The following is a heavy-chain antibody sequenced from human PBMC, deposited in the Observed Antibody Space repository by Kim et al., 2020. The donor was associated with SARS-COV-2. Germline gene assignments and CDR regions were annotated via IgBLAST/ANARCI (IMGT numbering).Heavy chain of an antibody. CDR3: ARDNSGSGSYYNLLYSFDC. Sequence: ASVKVSCKASGYTFSNYGISWVRQAPGQGLEWMGWISGYNGKTNYAQKLQGRVTMTTDTSTSTAYMELRSLTSDDTAVYYCARDNSGSGSYYNLLYSFDCWGQGTLVTVSS. J-gene: IGHJ4*02. CDR2: ISGYNGKT. D-gene: IGHD3-10*01. CDR1: GYTFSNYG. V-gene: IGHV1-18*01.